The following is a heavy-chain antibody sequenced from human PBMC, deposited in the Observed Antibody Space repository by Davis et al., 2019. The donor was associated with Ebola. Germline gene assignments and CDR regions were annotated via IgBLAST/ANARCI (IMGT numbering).Heavy chain of an antibody. V-gene: IGHV3-21*01. CDR2: ISSSSSYI. CDR3: SGTFCSSTSCYRGYYYYGMDV. D-gene: IGHD2-2*02. CDR1: GFTFSSYA. J-gene: IGHJ6*02. Sequence: GESLKISCAASGFTFSSYAMSWVRQAPGKGLEWVSSISSSSSYIYYADSVKGRFTISRDNAKNSLYLQMNSLRAEDTAVYYCSGTFCSSTSCYRGYYYYGMDVWGQGTTVTVSS.